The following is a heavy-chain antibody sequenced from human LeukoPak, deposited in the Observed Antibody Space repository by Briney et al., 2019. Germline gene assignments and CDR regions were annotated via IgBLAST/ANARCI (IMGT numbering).Heavy chain of an antibody. J-gene: IGHJ6*02. V-gene: IGHV1-2*02. CDR1: GYTFTGYY. Sequence: ASVKVSCKASGYTFTGYYMHWVRQAPGQGLEWMGWINPNSGGTNYAQKFQGRVTMTRDTSISTAYMELSRLRSDDTAVYYCARVRDSSGNYGMDVWGQGTTVTVSS. D-gene: IGHD3-22*01. CDR2: INPNSGGT. CDR3: ARVRDSSGNYGMDV.